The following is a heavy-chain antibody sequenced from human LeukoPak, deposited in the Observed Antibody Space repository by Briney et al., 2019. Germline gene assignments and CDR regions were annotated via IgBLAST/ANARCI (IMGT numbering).Heavy chain of an antibody. Sequence: GGSLRLSCAASVFTFSSYAMSGVRQAPGKGLEWVSAISGSGGSTYYADSVKGRFTISRDNSKNTLYLQMNSLRAEDTAVYYCAKLATGLDDAFDIWGQGTMVTVSS. D-gene: IGHD3-9*01. CDR1: VFTFSSYA. CDR3: AKLATGLDDAFDI. CDR2: ISGSGGST. V-gene: IGHV3-23*01. J-gene: IGHJ3*02.